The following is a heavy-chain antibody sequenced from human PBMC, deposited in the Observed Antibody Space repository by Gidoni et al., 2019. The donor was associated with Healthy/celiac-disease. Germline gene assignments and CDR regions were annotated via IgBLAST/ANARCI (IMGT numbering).Heavy chain of an antibody. J-gene: IGHJ6*02. CDR2: ISSSSSYI. CDR3: ARLYSSSWDDYYYGMDV. D-gene: IGHD6-13*01. V-gene: IGHV3-21*01. Sequence: EVQLVESGGGLVKPGGSLRLSCAASGFTFSSYSMNGVRQAPGKGLEWVSSISSSSSYIYYADSVKGRFTISRDNAKNSLYLQMNSLRAEDTAVYYCARLYSSSWDDYYYGMDVWGQGTTVTVSS. CDR1: GFTFSSYS.